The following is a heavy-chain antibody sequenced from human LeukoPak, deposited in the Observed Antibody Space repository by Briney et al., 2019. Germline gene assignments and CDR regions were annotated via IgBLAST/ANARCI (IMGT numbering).Heavy chain of an antibody. CDR2: IYPKTGDT. CDR1: GFTFTDSF. CDR3: ARESHCGSTSCPYDY. Sequence: ASVKVSCKASGFTFTDSFIHWVRQAPGQGLEWMGWIYPKTGDTSYAQRFEGRITTARDTSIRTAYMELTRLRSDGTAVYFCARESHCGSTSCPYDYWGQGTLVTVSS. V-gene: IGHV1-2*02. J-gene: IGHJ4*02. D-gene: IGHD2-2*01.